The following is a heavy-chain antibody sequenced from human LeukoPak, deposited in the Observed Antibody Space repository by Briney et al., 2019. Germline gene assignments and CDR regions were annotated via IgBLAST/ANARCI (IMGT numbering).Heavy chain of an antibody. CDR1: GFSFSDYH. CDR2: MSPGGGNI. Sequence: GGSLRLSCAASGFSFSDYHMNWIRQAPGKGLEWISYMSPGGGNIYFADSVKGRFTLSRDNAKHSLDLQMNSLTAEDTAVYYCSSGRDIAVAGPGGYFDYWGQGTLVTVSS. V-gene: IGHV3-11*01. D-gene: IGHD6-19*01. J-gene: IGHJ4*02. CDR3: SSGRDIAVAGPGGYFDY.